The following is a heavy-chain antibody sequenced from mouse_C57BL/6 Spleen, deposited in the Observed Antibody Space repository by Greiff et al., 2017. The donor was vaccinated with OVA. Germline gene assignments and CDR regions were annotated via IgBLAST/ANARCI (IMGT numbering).Heavy chain of an antibody. CDR3: ARRTAQATVDY. D-gene: IGHD3-2*02. CDR2: IDPSDSYT. J-gene: IGHJ4*01. CDR1: GYTFTSYW. V-gene: IGHV1-69*01. Sequence: VQLQQSGAELVMPGASVKLSCKASGYTFTSYWMHWVKQRPGQGLEWIGEIDPSDSYTNYNQKFKGKSTLTVDKSSSTAYMQLSSLTSEDSAVYYCARRTAQATVDYWGQGTSVTVSS.